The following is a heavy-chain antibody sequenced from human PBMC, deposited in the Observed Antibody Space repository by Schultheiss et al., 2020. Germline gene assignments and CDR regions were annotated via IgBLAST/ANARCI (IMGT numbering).Heavy chain of an antibody. J-gene: IGHJ5*02. CDR1: GFTFSSYS. D-gene: IGHD5-18*01. CDR2: ISSSSSYI. V-gene: IGHV3-21*01. Sequence: GGSLRLSCAASGFTFSSYSMNWVRQAPGKGLEWVSSISSSSSYIYYADSVKGRFTISRDNAKNSLYLQMNSLRAEDTAVYYCARDFRIQLWLENWFDPWGQGTLVTVSS. CDR3: ARDFRIQLWLENWFDP.